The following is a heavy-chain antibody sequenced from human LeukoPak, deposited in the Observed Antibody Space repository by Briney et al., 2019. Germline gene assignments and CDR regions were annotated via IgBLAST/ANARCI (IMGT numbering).Heavy chain of an antibody. V-gene: IGHV3-23*01. CDR2: IRRSADST. CDR1: GFTLSSNA. J-gene: IGHJ4*02. Sequence: GGSLRLSCVVSGFTLSSNAMSWVRQAPGKGLEWVSFIRRSADSTDYADSVKGRFTISRDISKNILYLQMNSLRVDDTAVYYCAKEGYNWNTFFFDSWGQGTLVTVSS. D-gene: IGHD1/OR15-1a*01. CDR3: AKEGYNWNTFFFDS.